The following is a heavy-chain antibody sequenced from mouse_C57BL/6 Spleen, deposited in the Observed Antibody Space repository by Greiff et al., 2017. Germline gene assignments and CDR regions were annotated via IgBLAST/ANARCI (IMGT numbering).Heavy chain of an antibody. CDR2: INPGSGGT. D-gene: IGHD1-1*01. J-gene: IGHJ1*03. Sequence: QVQLQQSGAELVRPGTSVKVSCKASGYAFTNYLIEWVKQRPGQGLEWIGVINPGSGGTNYNEKFKGKATLTADKSSSTAYMQLSSLTSEDSAVYFCARRALRYGSPDWYFDVWGTGTTVTVSS. V-gene: IGHV1-54*01. CDR3: ARRALRYGSPDWYFDV. CDR1: GYAFTNYL.